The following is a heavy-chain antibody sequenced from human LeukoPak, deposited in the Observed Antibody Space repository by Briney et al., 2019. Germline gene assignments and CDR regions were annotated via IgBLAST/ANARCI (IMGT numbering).Heavy chain of an antibody. J-gene: IGHJ3*02. D-gene: IGHD4-23*01. CDR3: ARDDDYGGNGAFDI. CDR2: IKQDGSEK. CDR1: GFTFSSYW. Sequence: SGGSLRLSCAASGFTFSSYWMSWVRQAPGKGLEWVANIKQDGSEKYYVDSVKGRFTISRDNAKNSLYLQMNSLRAEDTAVYYCARDDDYGGNGAFDIWGQGTMVTVSS. V-gene: IGHV3-7*01.